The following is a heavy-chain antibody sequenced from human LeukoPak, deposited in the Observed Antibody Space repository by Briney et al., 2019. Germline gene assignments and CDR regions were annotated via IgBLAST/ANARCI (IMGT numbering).Heavy chain of an antibody. CDR1: GYSISSGYY. Sequence: PSETLSLTCTVSGYSISSGYYWGWIRQPPGKGLEWIGSIYHSGSTYYNPSLKSRVTISVDTSKNQFSLKLSSVTAADTAVYYCARGGGYYYDSSGSPLDYWGQGTLVTVSS. CDR2: IYHSGST. CDR3: ARGGGYYYDSSGSPLDY. J-gene: IGHJ4*02. V-gene: IGHV4-38-2*02. D-gene: IGHD3-22*01.